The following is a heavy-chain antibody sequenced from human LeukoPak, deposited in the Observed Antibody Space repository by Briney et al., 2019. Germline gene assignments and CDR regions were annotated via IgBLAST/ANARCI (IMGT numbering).Heavy chain of an antibody. J-gene: IGHJ4*02. CDR2: FDPEDGET. CDR3: ATAVGGGITMVRGTTD. CDR1: GYTLTELS. Sequence: ASVKVSCKVSGYTLTELSMHWVRQAPGKGLEWMGGFDPEDGETIYAQKFQGRVTMTEGTSTDTAYMELSSLRSEDTAVYYCATAVGGGITMVRGTTDWGQGTLVTVSS. D-gene: IGHD3-10*01. V-gene: IGHV1-24*01.